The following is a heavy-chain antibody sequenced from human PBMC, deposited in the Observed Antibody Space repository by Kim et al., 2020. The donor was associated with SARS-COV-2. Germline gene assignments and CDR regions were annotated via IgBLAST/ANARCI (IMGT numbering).Heavy chain of an antibody. D-gene: IGHD4-17*01. Sequence: SETLSLTCTVSGGSISSYYWSWIRQPPGKGLEWIGYIYYSGSTNYNPSLKSRVTISVDTSKNQFSLKLSSVTAADTAVYYCARVHRRGGDYVRDYYYGMDVWGQGTTVTVSS. CDR3: ARVHRRGGDYVRDYYYGMDV. CDR1: GGSISSYY. CDR2: IYYSGST. V-gene: IGHV4-59*13. J-gene: IGHJ6*02.